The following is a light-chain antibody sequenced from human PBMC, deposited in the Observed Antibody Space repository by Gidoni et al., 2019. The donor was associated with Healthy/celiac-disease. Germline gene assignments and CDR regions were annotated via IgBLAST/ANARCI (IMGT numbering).Light chain of an antibody. Sequence: DIQMTQSPSPLSASVGDRVTINCRASQSIGRWLAWYQQKPGKAPKLLIYKASTLESGVPSRFSGSGSGTEFTLTISSLQPDDFATYYCQQATFGQGTKVEMK. V-gene: IGKV1-5*03. CDR3: QQAT. CDR2: KAS. J-gene: IGKJ1*01. CDR1: QSIGRW.